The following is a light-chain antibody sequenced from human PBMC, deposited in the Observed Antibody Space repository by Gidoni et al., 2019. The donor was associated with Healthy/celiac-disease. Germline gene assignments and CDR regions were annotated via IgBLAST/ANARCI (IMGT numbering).Light chain of an antibody. CDR3: QQYNNWPPWT. Sequence: DIVMTQSPATLSVSPGERATLSCSASQSVSSNLAWYQQKPGQAPRLLIYGASTRATGIPARFSGSGSGTEFTLTISSLQSEDFAVYYCQQYNNWPPWTFGQXTKVEIK. CDR1: QSVSSN. J-gene: IGKJ1*01. V-gene: IGKV3-15*01. CDR2: GAS.